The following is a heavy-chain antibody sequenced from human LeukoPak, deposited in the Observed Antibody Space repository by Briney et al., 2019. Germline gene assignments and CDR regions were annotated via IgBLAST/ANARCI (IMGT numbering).Heavy chain of an antibody. Sequence: SETLSLTCTVSGGSIRSSGYYWGWIRQPPGKGLEWIGSIYYSGSTYYNPSLKSRVTISVDTSKNQFSLKLSSVTAADTAVYYCARHLDGYNYYYYYHMDVWGKGTTVTVSS. CDR3: ARHLDGYNYYYYYHMDV. J-gene: IGHJ6*03. V-gene: IGHV4-39*01. D-gene: IGHD5-24*01. CDR1: GGSIRSSGYY. CDR2: IYYSGST.